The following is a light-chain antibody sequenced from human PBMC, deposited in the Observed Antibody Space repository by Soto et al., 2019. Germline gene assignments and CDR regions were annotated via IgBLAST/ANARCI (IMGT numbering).Light chain of an antibody. CDR2: EVS. J-gene: IGLJ1*01. CDR3: TSYTTISTLYV. Sequence: QSALTQPASVSRSPGQSVTISCTGTNNDIGNYNYVSWYQQHPGKAPKVMIYEVSNRPSGISNRFSGSKSGNTASLTISGLQAEDEADYYCTSYTTISTLYVFGSGTKVTVL. V-gene: IGLV2-14*01. CDR1: NNDIGNYNY.